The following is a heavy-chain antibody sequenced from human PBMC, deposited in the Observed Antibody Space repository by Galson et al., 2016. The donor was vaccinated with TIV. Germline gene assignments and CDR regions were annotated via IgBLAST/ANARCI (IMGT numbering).Heavy chain of an antibody. J-gene: IGHJ4*02. CDR3: ARGDTYYESTFDY. D-gene: IGHD3-22*01. CDR2: IIGIFGTA. Sequence: SVKVSCKASGGIFNSYAVSWVRQAPGQGLEWMGGIIGIFGTANYAQKFQGRVTITADKSSSTVYMELSSLRPADTAVYYCARGDTYYESTFDYWGQGTLVTVSS. V-gene: IGHV1-69*06. CDR1: GGIFNSYA.